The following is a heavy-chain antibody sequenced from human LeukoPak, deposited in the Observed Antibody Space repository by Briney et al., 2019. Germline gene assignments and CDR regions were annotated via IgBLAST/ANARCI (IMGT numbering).Heavy chain of an antibody. D-gene: IGHD6-19*01. Sequence: SGPTLVNPTQTLTLTCTFSGFALSTSGGGVGWIRQPPGKALEWLALSYWDDDKRYSPSLQSRLTVTKDASKNQVVRTMTNMDPVDTATYYCAHRLGGITVAGTVSFDYWGQGTLVTVSS. CDR3: AHRLGGITVAGTVSFDY. CDR1: GFALSTSGGG. CDR2: SYWDDDK. J-gene: IGHJ4*02. V-gene: IGHV2-5*02.